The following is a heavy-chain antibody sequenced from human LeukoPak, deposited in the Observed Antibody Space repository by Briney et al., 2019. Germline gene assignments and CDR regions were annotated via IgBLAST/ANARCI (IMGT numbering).Heavy chain of an antibody. Sequence: VASVTVSCKASGYTFTSYGISWVRQAPGQGLEWMGMIYPRDGSTSYAQKFQGRVTVTRDTSTSTVHMELSGLRSEDTAVYYCARDQEAFDYWGQGTLVTVSS. V-gene: IGHV1-46*01. J-gene: IGHJ4*02. CDR2: IYPRDGST. CDR3: ARDQEAFDY. CDR1: GYTFTSYG.